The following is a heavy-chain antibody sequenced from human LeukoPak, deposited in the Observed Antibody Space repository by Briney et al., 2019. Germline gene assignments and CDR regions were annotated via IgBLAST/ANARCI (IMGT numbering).Heavy chain of an antibody. CDR3: AGLTYYDYVWGSYRSDAFDI. Sequence: SETLSLTCTVSGGSISSGDYYWSWIRQPPGKGLEWIGYIYYSGSTYYNPSLKSRVTISVDTSKNQFSLKLSSVTAADTAVYYCAGLTYYDYVWGSYRSDAFDIWGQGTMVTVSS. J-gene: IGHJ3*02. V-gene: IGHV4-30-4*08. CDR2: IYYSGST. D-gene: IGHD3-16*02. CDR1: GGSISSGDYY.